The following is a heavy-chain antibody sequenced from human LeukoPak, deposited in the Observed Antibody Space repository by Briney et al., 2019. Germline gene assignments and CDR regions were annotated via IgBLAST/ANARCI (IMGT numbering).Heavy chain of an antibody. CDR2: INPNSGGT. J-gene: IGHJ4*02. CDR3: ARVGYCSTTSCYSLDY. Sequence: ASVKVSCKTSGYTFTGYYMHWVRQAPGQGLEWMGWINPNSGGTNYAQKFQGRVTMTRDTSISTAYLELSRLISDDTAVYYWARVGYCSTTSCYSLDYWGQGTLVTVSS. CDR1: GYTFTGYY. V-gene: IGHV1-2*02. D-gene: IGHD2-2*01.